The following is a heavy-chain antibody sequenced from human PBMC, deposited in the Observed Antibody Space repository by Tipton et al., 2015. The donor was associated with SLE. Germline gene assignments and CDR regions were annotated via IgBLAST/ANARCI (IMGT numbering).Heavy chain of an antibody. CDR3: AKGAWLPRDY. J-gene: IGHJ4*02. V-gene: IGHV3-30*02. Sequence: SLRLSCAASGFTFSSYGMHWVRQAPGKGLEWVAFIRYDGTNKYYADSVKGRFTISRDNSKNTLYLQMNSLRAEDTAVYYCAKGAWLPRDYWGQGTLVTVSS. D-gene: IGHD6-19*01. CDR1: GFTFSSYG. CDR2: IRYDGTNK.